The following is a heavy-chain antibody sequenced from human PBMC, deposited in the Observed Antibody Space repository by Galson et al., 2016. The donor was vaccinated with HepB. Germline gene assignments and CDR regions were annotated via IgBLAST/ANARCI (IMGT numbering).Heavy chain of an antibody. V-gene: IGHV4-4*02. CDR2: IFQSGST. J-gene: IGHJ5*02. Sequence: SETLSLTCAVSGGSISGSNWWSWVRQSPGKGLEWIGEIFQSGSTSYNPSLKSRVTMLVDMSKNQFYLNLTSVTAADTAVYYCARNHPGPQIGPVPDPPWGWFGPGGQGTLVTVSS. CDR3: ARNHPGPQIGPVPDPPWGWFGP. CDR1: GGSISGSNW. D-gene: IGHD2-2*01.